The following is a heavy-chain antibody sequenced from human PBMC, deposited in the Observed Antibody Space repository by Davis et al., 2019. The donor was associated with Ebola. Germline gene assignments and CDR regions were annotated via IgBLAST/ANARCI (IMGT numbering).Heavy chain of an antibody. V-gene: IGHV3-73*01. D-gene: IGHD3-10*01. CDR2: IRTKANTYAT. CDR3: TRQPFEYGSGSYNDY. J-gene: IGHJ4*02. CDR1: GFTLGGSA. Sequence: GSLRLSCAASGFTLGGSAMHWVRQAPGKGLEWVGRIRTKANTYATAYAASVKGRFTISRDDSKNTAYLQMNSLKTEDTAVYYCTRQPFEYGSGSYNDYWGQGTLVTVSS.